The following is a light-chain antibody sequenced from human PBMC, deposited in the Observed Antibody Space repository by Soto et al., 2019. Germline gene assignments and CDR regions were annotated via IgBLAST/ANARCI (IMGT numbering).Light chain of an antibody. Sequence: QSVLTQPPSASGTPGQRVTISCSGSSSNIGSNTVNWYQVLPGTAPKLIIYGNSHRPSAVPDRFSGSRSGTSASLAISGLQSEDEADYYCAVWDGSLKVDVFGAGTKLTVL. CDR3: AVWDGSLKVDV. J-gene: IGLJ1*01. V-gene: IGLV1-44*01. CDR2: GNS. CDR1: SSNIGSNT.